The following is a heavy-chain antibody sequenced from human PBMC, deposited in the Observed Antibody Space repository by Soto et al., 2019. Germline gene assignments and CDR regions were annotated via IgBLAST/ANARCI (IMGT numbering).Heavy chain of an antibody. CDR2: ISGSGGST. Sequence: EVQLLESGGGLVQPGGSLRLSCAASGFTFSSYAMSWVRQAPGKGLEWDSAISGSGGSTYYADSVKGRFTISRDNSKNTLYLQMNSLRAEDTAVYYCARAVVTALNYWYFDLWGRGTLVTVSS. D-gene: IGHD2-21*02. CDR1: GFTFSSYA. V-gene: IGHV3-23*01. CDR3: ARAVVTALNYWYFDL. J-gene: IGHJ2*01.